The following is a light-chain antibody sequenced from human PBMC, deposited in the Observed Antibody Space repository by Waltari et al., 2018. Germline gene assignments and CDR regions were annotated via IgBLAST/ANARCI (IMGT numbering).Light chain of an antibody. V-gene: IGKV4-1*01. CDR1: QSVLYSSNNKNY. Sequence: DIVMTQSPDSLAASLGERATINCNSSQSVLYSSNNKNYLAWYQQKPGQPPKLLIYWASTRESGVPDRFSGSGSGTDFTLTISSLQAEDVAVYYCQQYYSTPRTFGGGTKVEIK. CDR3: QQYYSTPRT. J-gene: IGKJ4*01. CDR2: WAS.